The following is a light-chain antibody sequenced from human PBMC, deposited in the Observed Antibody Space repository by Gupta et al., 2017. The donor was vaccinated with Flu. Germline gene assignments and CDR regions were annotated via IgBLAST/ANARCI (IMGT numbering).Light chain of an antibody. J-gene: IGKJ2*01. CDR3: QQYNNWPLYL. V-gene: IGKV3-15*01. Sequence: ATLPVSLGERVTLSCRTSQNVVDNFAWYQHKPGRAPRLLIYGAFTRAPGVPDRFSGSRSGTDFTLTITSLQSEDFAVYYCQQYNNWPLYLFGRGTKLEIK. CDR1: QNVVDN. CDR2: GAF.